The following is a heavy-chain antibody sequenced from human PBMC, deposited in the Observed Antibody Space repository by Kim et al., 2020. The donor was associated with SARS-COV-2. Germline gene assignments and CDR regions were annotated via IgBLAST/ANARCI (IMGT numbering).Heavy chain of an antibody. Sequence: SETLPLTCTVSGGSVSSGSYYWSWIRQPPGKGLEWIGYIYYSGSTNYNPSLKSRVTISVDTSKNQFSLKLSSVTAADTAVYYCARSIAVAVSVDYWGQGT. V-gene: IGHV4-61*01. CDR1: GGSVSSGSYY. D-gene: IGHD6-19*01. J-gene: IGHJ4*02. CDR2: IYYSGST. CDR3: ARSIAVAVSVDY.